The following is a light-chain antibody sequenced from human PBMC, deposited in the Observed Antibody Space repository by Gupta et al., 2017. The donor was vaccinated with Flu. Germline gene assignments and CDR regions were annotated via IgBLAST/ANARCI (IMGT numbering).Light chain of an antibody. J-gene: IGKJ1*01. CDR1: KSVSSSY. CDR3: QQYGSSPQWT. V-gene: IGKV3-20*01. CDR2: GAS. Sequence: ELVLPQSPGPLSLSPGERATLSCRTSKSVSSSYLAWYQQKPGQAPRLLIYGASSRATGIPDRFSGSGSGTDFTLTISRLEPEDFAVYYCQQYGSSPQWTFGQGTKVEIK.